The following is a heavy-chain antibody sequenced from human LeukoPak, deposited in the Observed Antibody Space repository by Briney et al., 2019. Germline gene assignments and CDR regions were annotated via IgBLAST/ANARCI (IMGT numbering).Heavy chain of an antibody. V-gene: IGHV4-59*12. CDR1: GGSIGSYY. CDR2: IYFSGST. J-gene: IGHJ4*02. D-gene: IGHD3-16*01. Sequence: PSETLSLTCTVSGGSIGSYYWSWIRQTPGKGLEWIGYIYFSGSTDYNPSLKGRVTISVDTSRNQFSLKLTSVTAADTAVYYCARTLYIASAPGGFDYWGQGTLVTVSS. CDR3: ARTLYIASAPGGFDY.